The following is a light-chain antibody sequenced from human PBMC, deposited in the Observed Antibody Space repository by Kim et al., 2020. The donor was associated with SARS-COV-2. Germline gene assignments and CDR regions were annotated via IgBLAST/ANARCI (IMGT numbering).Light chain of an antibody. CDR3: QQRNNLAPAVT. CDR1: QSVGVSS. Sequence: GEGTTLPCTASQSVGVSSLAWYQQRPGQAPRLRIYYASNRAAGIPDRFSGGGSGTDLTLPISSLESGDFAIYYCQQRNNLAPAVTVGGGSKV. J-gene: IGKJ4*01. V-gene: IGKV3-11*01. CDR2: YAS.